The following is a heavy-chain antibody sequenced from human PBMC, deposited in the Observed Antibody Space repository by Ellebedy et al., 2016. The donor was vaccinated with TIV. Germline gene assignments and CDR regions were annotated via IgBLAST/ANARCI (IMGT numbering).Heavy chain of an antibody. CDR1: GGSISSSSYY. D-gene: IGHD5-18*01. CDR2: IYYSGST. Sequence: MPSETLSLTCTVSGGSISSSSYYWGWIRQPPEKGLEWIGSIYYSGSTYYNPSLKSRVTISVDTSKNQFSLKLSSVTAADTAVYYCARGGDTAVDYWGQGTLVTVSS. CDR3: ARGGDTAVDY. V-gene: IGHV4-39*01. J-gene: IGHJ4*02.